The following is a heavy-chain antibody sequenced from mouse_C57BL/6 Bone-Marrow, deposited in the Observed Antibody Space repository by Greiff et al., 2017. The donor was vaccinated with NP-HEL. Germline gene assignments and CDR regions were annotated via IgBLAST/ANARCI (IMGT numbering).Heavy chain of an antibody. Sequence: VQLQQSGAELARPGASVKLSCKASGYTFTSYGISWVKQRTGQGLEWIGEIYPRSGNTYYNEKFKGKATLTADKSSSTAYMELRSLTSEDSSGYFCARFPITTVVDYWGQGTTLTVSS. J-gene: IGHJ2*01. V-gene: IGHV1-81*01. CDR1: GYTFTSYG. CDR3: ARFPITTVVDY. D-gene: IGHD1-1*01. CDR2: IYPRSGNT.